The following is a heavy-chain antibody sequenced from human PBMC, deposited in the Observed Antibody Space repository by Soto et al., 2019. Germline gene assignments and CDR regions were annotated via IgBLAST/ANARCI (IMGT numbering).Heavy chain of an antibody. CDR3: ARYRIAAAGTKTKIGGGVYYFDY. V-gene: IGHV1-18*01. D-gene: IGHD6-13*01. Sequence: ASVKVSCKASGYTFTSYGISWVRQAPGQGLEWMGWISAYNGNTNYAQKLKGRVTMTTDTSTSTAYMELRSLRSDDTAVYYCARYRIAAAGTKTKIGGGVYYFDYWGQGTLVTVSS. CDR2: ISAYNGNT. CDR1: GYTFTSYG. J-gene: IGHJ4*02.